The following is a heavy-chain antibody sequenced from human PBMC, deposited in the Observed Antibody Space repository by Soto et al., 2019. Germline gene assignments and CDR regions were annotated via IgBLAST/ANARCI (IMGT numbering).Heavy chain of an antibody. Sequence: EVQLVESGGGLVQPGGSLRLSCAASGFTVSSNYMSWVRQAPGKGLEWVSVIFTGGSTYYADSVKGRFTISRHSSMNTVYLQRDSLRAEDTAVYYCAGDRQSRGWLDAFDIWGQGTMVTVSS. V-gene: IGHV3-53*04. CDR2: IFTGGST. J-gene: IGHJ3*02. CDR1: GFTVSSNY. D-gene: IGHD6-19*01. CDR3: AGDRQSRGWLDAFDI.